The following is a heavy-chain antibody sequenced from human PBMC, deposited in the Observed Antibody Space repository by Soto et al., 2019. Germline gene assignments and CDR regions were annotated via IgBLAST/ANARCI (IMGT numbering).Heavy chain of an antibody. Sequence: QVQLVQSGAEVKKPGSSVKVSCKASGDAFTNYIFDWVRQAPGQGLEWMGGTTAILGTRDYAQKFQGRMTITSDESTTTSYMELNSLTSDDTAVYYCAAGDSSDTGDHWGQGTLVTVSS. V-gene: IGHV1-69*16. J-gene: IGHJ4*02. D-gene: IGHD5-18*01. CDR1: GDAFTNYI. CDR2: TTAILGTR. CDR3: AAGDSSDTGDH.